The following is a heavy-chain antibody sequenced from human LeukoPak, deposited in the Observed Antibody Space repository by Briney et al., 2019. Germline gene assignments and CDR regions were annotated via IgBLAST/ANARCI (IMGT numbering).Heavy chain of an antibody. CDR2: INNDGSTT. V-gene: IGHV3-74*01. CDR3: ARVRVSSGYYIDY. Sequence: GGSLRLSCAASGFTFSSSWMHWVRQAPGKGLVWVSRINNDGSTTTYADYVKGRFTMSRDNAKNTLYLQMNSLRAEDTAVYYCARVRVSSGYYIDYWGQGTLVTVSS. D-gene: IGHD3-22*01. CDR1: GFTFSSSW. J-gene: IGHJ4*02.